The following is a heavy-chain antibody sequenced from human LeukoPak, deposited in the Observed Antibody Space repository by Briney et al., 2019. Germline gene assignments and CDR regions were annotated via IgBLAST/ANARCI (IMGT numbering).Heavy chain of an antibody. J-gene: IGHJ4*02. CDR3: VTGYSSSWYSFPDY. V-gene: IGHV3-64D*06. Sequence: GGSLRLSCSASGFTFSNYAMHRVRQAPGKGLEYVSAISSTGGNTYYADSVKGRFTISRDKSKNTLYLQISSLRAEDTAVYYCVTGYSSSWYSFPDYWGQGTLVTVSS. D-gene: IGHD6-13*01. CDR2: ISSTGGNT. CDR1: GFTFSNYA.